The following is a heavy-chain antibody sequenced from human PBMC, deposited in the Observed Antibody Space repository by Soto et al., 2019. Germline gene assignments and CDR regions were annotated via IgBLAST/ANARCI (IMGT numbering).Heavy chain of an antibody. V-gene: IGHV5-51*01. CDR3: ARHVRPRYYYYGMDV. D-gene: IGHD2-8*01. J-gene: IGHJ6*02. Sequence: GESLKISCKGSGYSFTSYWIGWVRQMPGKGLEWMGIIYPGDSDTRYSPSFQGQVTISADKSISTAYLQWSSLKAPDTAMYYCARHVRPRYYYYGMDVWGQGTTVTVSS. CDR2: IYPGDSDT. CDR1: GYSFTSYW.